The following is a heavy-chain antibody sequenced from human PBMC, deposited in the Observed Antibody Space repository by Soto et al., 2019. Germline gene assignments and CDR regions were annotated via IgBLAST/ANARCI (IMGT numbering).Heavy chain of an antibody. D-gene: IGHD3-16*02. CDR3: ARGPLPYYDYIWGSYRPQYYFDY. J-gene: IGHJ4*02. CDR1: GYTFTSYD. CDR2: MNPNSGNT. V-gene: IGHV1-8*01. Sequence: ASVKVSCKASGYTFTSYDINWVRQATGQGLEWMGWMNPNSGNTGYAQKFQGRVTMTRNTSISTAYMELSSLRSEDTAVYYCARGPLPYYDYIWGSYRPQYYFDYWGQGTLVTVSS.